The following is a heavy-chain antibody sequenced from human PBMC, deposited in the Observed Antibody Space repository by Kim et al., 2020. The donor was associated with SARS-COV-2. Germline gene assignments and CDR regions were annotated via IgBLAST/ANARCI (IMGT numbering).Heavy chain of an antibody. V-gene: IGHV4-59*01. J-gene: IGHJ6*03. CDR3: ARINYGDYSYYYYMDV. Sequence: SLKSRVTISVDTSKNQFSLKLSSVTAADTAVYYCARINYGDYSYYYYMDVWGKGTTVTVPS. D-gene: IGHD4-17*01.